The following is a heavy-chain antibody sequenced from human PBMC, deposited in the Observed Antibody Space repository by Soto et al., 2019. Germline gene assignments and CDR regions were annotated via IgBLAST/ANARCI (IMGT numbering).Heavy chain of an antibody. Sequence: SETLSLTCAVYGGSFSGYYWSWIRQPPGKGPEWIGEINHSGSTNYNPSLKSRVTISVDTSKNQFSLKLSSVTAADTAVYYCARKGGSGSYYNDAFDIWGQGTMVTVSS. V-gene: IGHV4-34*01. CDR2: INHSGST. J-gene: IGHJ3*02. D-gene: IGHD3-10*01. CDR1: GGSFSGYY. CDR3: ARKGGSGSYYNDAFDI.